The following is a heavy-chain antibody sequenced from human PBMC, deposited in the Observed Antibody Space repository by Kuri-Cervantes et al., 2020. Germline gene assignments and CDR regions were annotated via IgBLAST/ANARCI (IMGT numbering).Heavy chain of an antibody. D-gene: IGHD5-12*01. CDR3: ASGYDFWWFDP. Sequence: ASVKVSCKTSGYTFSNYGISWVRQAPGQGLEWMGWINPNNGGTNYAQKFQGRVTMTRDTSISTVYMELSSLRSEDTAVYYCASGYDFWWFDPWGQGTLVTVSS. CDR1: GYTFSNYG. CDR2: INPNNGGT. J-gene: IGHJ5*02. V-gene: IGHV1-2*02.